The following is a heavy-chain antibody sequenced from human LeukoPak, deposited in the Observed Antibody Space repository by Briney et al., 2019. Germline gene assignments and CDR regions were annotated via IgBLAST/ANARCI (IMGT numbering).Heavy chain of an antibody. V-gene: IGHV3-23*01. CDR2: ISGSGGST. J-gene: IGHJ3*02. CDR3: ARGGGADAFDI. D-gene: IGHD3-16*01. CDR1: GFTFSSYA. Sequence: GSLRLSCAASGFTFSSYAMSWVRPAPGKGLEWVSAISGSGGSTYYADSVKGRFTISRDNAKNSLYLQMNSLRAEDTAVYYCARGGGADAFDIWGQGTMVTVSS.